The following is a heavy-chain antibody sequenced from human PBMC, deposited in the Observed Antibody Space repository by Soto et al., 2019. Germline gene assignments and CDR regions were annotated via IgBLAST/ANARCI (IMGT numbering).Heavy chain of an antibody. V-gene: IGHV3-30*03. CDR1: GFTFSSYA. CDR2: ISNDEGDY. CDR3: ARVIMDV. Sequence: HPGGSLRLSCVASGFTFSSYAMHWVRQAPGKGLEWVAVISNDEGDYKYADSVKGRFTISRDNAKNSLYLQMNSLRDEDTAVYYCARVIMDVWGQGTTVTVSS. J-gene: IGHJ6*02.